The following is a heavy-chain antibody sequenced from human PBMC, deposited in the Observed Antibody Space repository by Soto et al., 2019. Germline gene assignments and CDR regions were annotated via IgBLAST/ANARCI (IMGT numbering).Heavy chain of an antibody. V-gene: IGHV1-3*01. Sequence: ASVKVSCEASGYTFTSYAMHWVRQAPGQRLEWMGWINAGNGNTKYSQKFQGRVTITRDTSASTAYMELSSLRSEDTAVYYCARHRLGGHDAFDIWGQGTMVTVSS. CDR2: INAGNGNT. CDR3: ARHRLGGHDAFDI. J-gene: IGHJ3*02. CDR1: GYTFTSYA. D-gene: IGHD3-10*01.